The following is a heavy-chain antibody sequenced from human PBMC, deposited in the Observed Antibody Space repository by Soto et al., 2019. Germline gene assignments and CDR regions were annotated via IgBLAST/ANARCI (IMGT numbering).Heavy chain of an antibody. D-gene: IGHD5-18*01. CDR2: VHNSGAT. Sequence: QVQLQESGPGLVKPSETLSLTCTVSGDSISSYYWTWIRQPPGKGLEWIGYVHNSGATHYSPSLQSRVTMSLDTSNTHISLKLTPVPAADTAVYYCARRPGYSSSAIASWGPGARVTVSS. CDR1: GDSISSYY. CDR3: ARRPGYSSSAIAS. J-gene: IGHJ4*02. V-gene: IGHV4-59*08.